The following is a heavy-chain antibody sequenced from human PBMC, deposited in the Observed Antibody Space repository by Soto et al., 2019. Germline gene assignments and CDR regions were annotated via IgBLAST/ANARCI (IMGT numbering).Heavy chain of an antibody. J-gene: IGHJ4*02. Sequence: RSLRIAIGTSWFTFSGYVMVWVRQAPGKGLEWVSAISGSGGSTYYADSVKGLFTISRDNSKNTLYLQMNSLRAEDTAVYYCAKTPLPPDVWFGALSPYYFDYWGQGTLVTVSS. CDR3: AKTPLPPDVWFGALSPYYFDY. V-gene: IGHV3-23*01. CDR1: WFTFSGYV. D-gene: IGHD3-10*01. CDR2: ISGSGGST.